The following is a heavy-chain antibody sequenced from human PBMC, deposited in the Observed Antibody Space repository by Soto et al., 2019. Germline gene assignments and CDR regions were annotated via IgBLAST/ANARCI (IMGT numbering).Heavy chain of an antibody. CDR1: GYTFTSYG. V-gene: IGHV1-18*01. D-gene: IGHD3-3*01. Sequence: QVQLVQSGAEVKKPGASVKVSCKASGYTFTSYGISWVRQAPGQGLEWMGWISAYNGNTNYAQKLQSRVTMTTDTSTSTAYMELRSLRSDDTAVYYCARDWSGSVPTRVDGMDVWGQGTTVTVSS. CDR2: ISAYNGNT. J-gene: IGHJ6*02. CDR3: ARDWSGSVPTRVDGMDV.